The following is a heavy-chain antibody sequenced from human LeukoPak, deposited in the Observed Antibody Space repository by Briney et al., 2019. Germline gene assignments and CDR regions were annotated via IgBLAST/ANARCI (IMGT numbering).Heavy chain of an antibody. CDR3: ARAVSGRFDY. CDR1: VCILSPYH. J-gene: IGHJ4*02. Sequence: TLPLTFLGSVCILSPYHWGWIRQPPGKGLEWTGYIYYSGSTNYNPSLKSRVTISVDTSKNQFSLKLSSVTAADTAIYYCARAVSGRFDYWGQGTLVTVSS. D-gene: IGHD6-19*01. CDR2: IYYSGST. V-gene: IGHV4-59*08.